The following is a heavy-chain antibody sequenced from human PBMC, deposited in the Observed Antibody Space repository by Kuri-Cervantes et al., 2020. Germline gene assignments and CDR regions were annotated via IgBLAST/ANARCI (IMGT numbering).Heavy chain of an antibody. Sequence: ASVKVSCKASGYTFTSYYMHWVRQAPGQGLEWMGIINPSGGSTSYAQKFQGRVSMTIDTSTSTAYMELRSLKSDDTAVYYCARIKWLMGYYYSYYMDVWGQGTLVTVSS. J-gene: IGHJ4*02. CDR1: GYTFTSYY. V-gene: IGHV1-46*01. CDR2: INPSGGST. D-gene: IGHD5-12*01. CDR3: ARIKWLMGYYYSYYMDV.